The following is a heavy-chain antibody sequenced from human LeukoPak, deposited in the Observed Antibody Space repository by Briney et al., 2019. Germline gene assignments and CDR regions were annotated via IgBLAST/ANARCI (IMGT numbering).Heavy chain of an antibody. CDR1: GGSTCSLY. Sequence: SETLSLTCTVSGGSTCSLYGSWIRQPPGKGLEWIGYIHYRGSTNYAPSLTSRVTISLDTSNNQFSLKVNSVTAADTAVYYCTRAQGGAFDIWGQGTMVTVSS. V-gene: IGHV4-59*11. D-gene: IGHD3-16*01. J-gene: IGHJ3*02. CDR2: IHYRGST. CDR3: TRAQGGAFDI.